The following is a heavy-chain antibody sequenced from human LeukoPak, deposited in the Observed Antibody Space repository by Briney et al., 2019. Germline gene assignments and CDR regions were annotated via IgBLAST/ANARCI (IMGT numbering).Heavy chain of an antibody. D-gene: IGHD1-7*01. CDR3: AREGYNWNYASSYFDY. CDR2: IKQDGGEK. CDR1: GFTFSSYW. V-gene: IGHV3-7*01. Sequence: GGSLRLSCAASGFTFSSYWMSWVRQAPGKGLEWVANIKQDGGEKYYVDSVKGRFTISRDNAKNSLYLQMNSLRAEGTAVYYCAREGYNWNYASSYFDYWGQGTLVTVSS. J-gene: IGHJ4*02.